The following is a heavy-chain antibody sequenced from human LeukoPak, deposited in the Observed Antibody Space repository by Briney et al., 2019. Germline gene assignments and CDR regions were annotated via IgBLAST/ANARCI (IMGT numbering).Heavy chain of an antibody. CDR3: TKGNWGSPFDY. D-gene: IGHD7-27*01. CDR2: ITWNSDAI. J-gene: IGHJ4*02. CDR1: GFTFDDYS. V-gene: IGHV3-9*01. Sequence: GRSLRLSCAASGFTFDDYSMHWVQQAPGKGLEWVSGITWNSDAIDYADSVRGRFTISRDSAKNSLYLQMNSLRAEDAALYYCTKGNWGSPFDYWGQGTLVTVSS.